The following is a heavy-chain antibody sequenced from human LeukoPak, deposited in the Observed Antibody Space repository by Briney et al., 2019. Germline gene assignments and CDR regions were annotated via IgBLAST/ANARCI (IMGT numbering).Heavy chain of an antibody. V-gene: IGHV4-39*07. CDR3: ARDRSTAMVTHYYYYYYMDV. CDR2: IYYSGST. J-gene: IGHJ6*03. Sequence: SETLSLTCTVSGGSISSSSYYWGWIRQPPGKGLEWLGSIYYSGSTYYNPSLKSRVTISVDTSKNQFSLKLSSVTAADTAVYYCARDRSTAMVTHYYYYYYMDVWGKGTTVTVSS. D-gene: IGHD5-18*01. CDR1: GGSISSSSYY.